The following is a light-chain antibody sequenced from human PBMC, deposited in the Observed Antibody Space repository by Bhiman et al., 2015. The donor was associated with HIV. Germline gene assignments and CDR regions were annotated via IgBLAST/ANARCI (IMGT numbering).Light chain of an antibody. J-gene: IGLJ3*02. V-gene: IGLV3-19*01. CDR2: GKN. CDR3: AAWDDSLSGWV. CDR1: SLRNYY. Sequence: SSELTQDPAVSVALGQTVRITCQGDSLRNYYASWYQQKPGQAPVLVIYGKNNRPSGIPDRFSGSKSGTSASLAISGLRSEDEADYYCAAWDDSLSGWVFGGGTKLTVL.